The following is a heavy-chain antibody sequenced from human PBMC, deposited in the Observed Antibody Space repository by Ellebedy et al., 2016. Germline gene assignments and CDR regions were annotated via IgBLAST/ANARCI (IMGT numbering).Heavy chain of an antibody. V-gene: IGHV4-61*08. CDR1: GDSLSNRGAY. J-gene: IGHJ5*02. CDR3: ARGLYFDSSGYHYWFDP. Sequence: SETLSLTXTVSGDSLSNRGAYWSWIRQPPGRGLEWIGYIYYSGSTKFNPSLKSRVIMSVDTSRNQVSLKLTSVTAADTAVYYCARGLYFDSSGYHYWFDPWGQGTLVTVSS. CDR2: IYYSGST. D-gene: IGHD3-22*01.